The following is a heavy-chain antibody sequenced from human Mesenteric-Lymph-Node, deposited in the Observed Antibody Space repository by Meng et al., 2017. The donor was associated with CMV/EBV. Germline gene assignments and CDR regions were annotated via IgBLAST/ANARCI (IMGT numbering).Heavy chain of an antibody. Sequence: ASVKVSCKASGYTFTSYYMHWVRQAPGQGLEWMGIINPTSGRVSCTQRFQGRVTMSRDTSTSTVYMELSSLRSEDTAVYYCAREGGVTKIPSKNHFDYWGQGTLVTVSS. CDR1: GYTFTSYY. CDR2: INPTSGRV. V-gene: IGHV1-46*01. J-gene: IGHJ4*02. CDR3: AREGGVTKIPSKNHFDY. D-gene: IGHD2/OR15-2a*01.